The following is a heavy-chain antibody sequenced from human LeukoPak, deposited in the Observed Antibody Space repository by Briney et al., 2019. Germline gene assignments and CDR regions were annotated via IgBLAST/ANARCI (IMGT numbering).Heavy chain of an antibody. Sequence: GASVKVSCKASGYTFTGYYIHWVRQAPGQGLEWMGWFNPNSGDTNYAPKFQSRVTMTRDTSISTAYMELASLRSDDTAVYYCARDHHSGSGTCYHFNYWGQGTLVTVSS. J-gene: IGHJ4*02. CDR3: ARDHHSGSGTCYHFNY. V-gene: IGHV1-2*02. CDR1: GYTFTGYY. CDR2: FNPNSGDT. D-gene: IGHD3-10*01.